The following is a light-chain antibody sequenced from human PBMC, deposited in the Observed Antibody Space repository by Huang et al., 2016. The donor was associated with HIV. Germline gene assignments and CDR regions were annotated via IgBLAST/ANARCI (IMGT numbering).Light chain of an antibody. CDR1: QSLLHSNGYNY. V-gene: IGKV2-28*01. CDR2: LGS. J-gene: IGKJ4*01. Sequence: DIVMTQSPLSLPVTPGEPASISCRSSQSLLHSNGYNYLDWYLQKPGQSPPLLIYLGSNRASGVPDRLSGSGSGTDFTLKISRVEAEDVGVYYCMQALQTPITFGGGTKVEIK. CDR3: MQALQTPIT.